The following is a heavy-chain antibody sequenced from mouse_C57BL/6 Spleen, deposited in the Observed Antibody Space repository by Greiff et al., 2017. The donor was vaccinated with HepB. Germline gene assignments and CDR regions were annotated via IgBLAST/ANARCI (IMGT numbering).Heavy chain of an antibody. CDR2: INPSSGYT. Sequence: VQLQQSGAELARPGASVKMSCKASGYTFTSYTMHWVKQRPGQGLEWIGYINPSSGYTKYNQKFKDKATLTADKSSSTAYMQLSSLTSEDSAVYYCAREGYYGSSPSWVAYWGQGTLVTVSA. CDR1: GYTFTSYT. CDR3: AREGYYGSSPSWVAY. J-gene: IGHJ3*01. D-gene: IGHD1-1*01. V-gene: IGHV1-4*01.